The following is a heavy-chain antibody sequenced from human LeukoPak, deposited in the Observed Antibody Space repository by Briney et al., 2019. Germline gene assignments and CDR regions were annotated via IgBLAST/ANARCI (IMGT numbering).Heavy chain of an antibody. CDR1: GFTFSNAW. CDR2: IKSKTDGGTT. CDR3: TTDSGNRYFYYYYMDV. J-gene: IGHJ6*03. V-gene: IGHV3-15*01. D-gene: IGHD6-25*01. Sequence: PGGSLRLSCAASGFTASGFTFSNAWMSWVRQAPGKGLEWVGRIKSKTDGGTTDFAAPVKGRFTISRDDSQNTLSLQMTNLKTEDTAVYYCTTDSGNRYFYYYYMDVWGKGATVTVSS.